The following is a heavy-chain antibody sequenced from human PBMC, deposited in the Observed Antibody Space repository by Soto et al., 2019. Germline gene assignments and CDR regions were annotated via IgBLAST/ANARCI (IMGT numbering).Heavy chain of an antibody. CDR3: AKASIGFPPYFDY. J-gene: IGHJ4*02. Sequence: EVQLVESGGGLVQPGRSLILSCAASGFTFDDYAMHWVPQAPVKVLEWVSGIIWNSGSIAYADSVKGRFTISRDNAKNSLYLQMNSLRAEDTAFYYCAKASIGFPPYFDYWGQGTLVTVSS. V-gene: IGHV3-9*01. CDR2: IIWNSGSI. D-gene: IGHD3-22*01. CDR1: GFTFDDYA.